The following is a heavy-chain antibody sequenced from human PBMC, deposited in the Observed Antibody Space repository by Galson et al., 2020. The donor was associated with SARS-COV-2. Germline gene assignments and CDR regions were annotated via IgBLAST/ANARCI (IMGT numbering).Heavy chain of an antibody. CDR1: GGSISTSY. Sequence: SQTLSLTCTVSGGSISTSYWSWIRQPPGKGLEWIGHIYYSGSTNYNPSLKSRVTISVDTSKNQFSLKLSSVTTADTAVYYCARGKGESSGYYYDRNWFDPWGQGTLVTVSS. CDR2: IYYSGST. J-gene: IGHJ5*02. D-gene: IGHD3-22*01. V-gene: IGHV4-59*01. CDR3: ARGKGESSGYYYDRNWFDP.